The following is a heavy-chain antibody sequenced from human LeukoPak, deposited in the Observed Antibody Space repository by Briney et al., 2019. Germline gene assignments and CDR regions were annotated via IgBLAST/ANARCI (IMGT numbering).Heavy chain of an antibody. D-gene: IGHD6-13*01. J-gene: IGHJ4*02. CDR1: GGSISSSSYY. V-gene: IGHV4-39*07. CDR2: IYYSGST. CDR3: ARISPNSGWYFLYDF. Sequence: PSETLSLTCTVSGGSISSSSYYWDWIRQPPGKGLEWIGSIYYSGSTYYNPSLKSRVTISVDTSKNQFSLKLSSVTATDTAVYYCARISPNSGWYFLYDFWGQGTLVTVSS.